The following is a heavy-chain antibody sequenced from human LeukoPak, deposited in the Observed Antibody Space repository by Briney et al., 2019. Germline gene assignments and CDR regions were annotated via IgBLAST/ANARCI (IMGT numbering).Heavy chain of an antibody. CDR2: IYYSGNT. V-gene: IGHV4-59*01. J-gene: IGHJ4*02. Sequence: SETLSLTCTVSGGSISGYYWSWIRQPPGKGLEWIGYIYYSGNTNYNPSPKSRVTISVDTSKNQFSLKVSSLPAADTAVYYCARGGVRADYWGQGTLVTVSS. D-gene: IGHD4-17*01. CDR1: GGSISGYY. CDR3: ARGGVRADY.